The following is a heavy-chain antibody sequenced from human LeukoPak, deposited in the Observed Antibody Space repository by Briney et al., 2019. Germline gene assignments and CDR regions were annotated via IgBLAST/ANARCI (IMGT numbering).Heavy chain of an antibody. V-gene: IGHV4-34*01. CDR3: ARDPSGSFFNWFDP. J-gene: IGHJ5*02. D-gene: IGHD1-26*01. CDR2: INHSGST. CDR1: GGSFSGYY. Sequence: SETLSLTCAVYGGSFSGYYWSWIRQPPGKGLEWIGEINHSGSTNYNPSLKSRVTISVGTSKNQFSLKLRSVTAADTAVYYCARDPSGSFFNWFDPWGQGTLVTVSS.